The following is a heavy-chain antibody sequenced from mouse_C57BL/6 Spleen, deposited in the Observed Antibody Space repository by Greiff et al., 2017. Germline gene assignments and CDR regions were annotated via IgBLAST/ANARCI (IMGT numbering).Heavy chain of an antibody. CDR3: TRSAGTGY. CDR1: GYTFTDYE. Sequence: VQLVESGAELVRPGASVTLSCKASGYTFTDYEMHWVKQTPVHGLEWIGAIDPETGGTAYNQKFKGKAILTADKSSSTAYMELRSLTSEDSAVYYCTRSAGTGYWGQGTTLTVSS. V-gene: IGHV1-15*01. J-gene: IGHJ2*01. D-gene: IGHD4-1*01. CDR2: IDPETGGT.